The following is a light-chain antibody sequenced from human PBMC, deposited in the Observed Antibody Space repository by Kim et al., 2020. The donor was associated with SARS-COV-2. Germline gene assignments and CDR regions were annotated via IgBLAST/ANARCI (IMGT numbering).Light chain of an antibody. CDR1: SLRLYY. Sequence: VAVGQTRTITCQGDSLRLYYAYWYRHEPGRAPVLVIHDSNQRPSGIPDRFSGSSLGNTGSLTITGAQAEDECTSYCHSRYSSGNWFFGGGTQLTVL. V-gene: IGLV3-19*01. CDR2: DSN. CDR3: HSRYSSGNWF. J-gene: IGLJ7*01.